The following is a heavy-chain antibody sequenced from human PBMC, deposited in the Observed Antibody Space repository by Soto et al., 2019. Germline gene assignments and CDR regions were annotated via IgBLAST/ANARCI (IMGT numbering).Heavy chain of an antibody. Sequence: PSETMCLTCAVAGGSIGSSNWWSWVRKPPGKGLEWIGEIYHSGSTNYNPSLKSRVTISVDKSKNQFSLKLSSVTAADTAVYYCARGAAAAYYYYYGMDVWGQGTTVTVSS. CDR3: ARGAAAAYYYYYGMDV. CDR1: GGSIGSSNW. V-gene: IGHV4-4*02. J-gene: IGHJ6*02. CDR2: IYHSGST. D-gene: IGHD6-13*01.